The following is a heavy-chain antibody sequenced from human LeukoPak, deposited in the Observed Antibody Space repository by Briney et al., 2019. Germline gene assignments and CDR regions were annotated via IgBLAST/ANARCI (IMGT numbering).Heavy chain of an antibody. CDR2: ISGSGGST. CDR1: GFTFSSYA. J-gene: IGHJ4*02. CDR3: AKARTIFAGSYSDY. Sequence: GGSLRLSRAASGFTFSSYAMSWVRQAPGKGLEWVSAISGSGGSTYYADSVKGRFTISRDNSKNTLYLQMNSLRAEDTAVYYCAKARTIFAGSYSDYWGQGTLVTVSS. V-gene: IGHV3-23*01. D-gene: IGHD3-10*01.